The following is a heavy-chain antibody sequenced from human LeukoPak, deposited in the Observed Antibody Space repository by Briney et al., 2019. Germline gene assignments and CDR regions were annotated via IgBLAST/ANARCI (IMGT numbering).Heavy chain of an antibody. J-gene: IGHJ5*02. Sequence: SQTLSLTCATSGDSVSSNSASWNWIRQSPSRGLEWLGRTYYRSKWYNDYAVSVKGRITINLDTSKNQFSLQLNSLTPEDTAVYYCARNTPDFGTHQRFDPWGQGTLVTVSS. D-gene: IGHD3-10*01. CDR2: TYYRSKWYN. CDR1: GDSVSSNSAS. CDR3: ARNTPDFGTHQRFDP. V-gene: IGHV6-1*01.